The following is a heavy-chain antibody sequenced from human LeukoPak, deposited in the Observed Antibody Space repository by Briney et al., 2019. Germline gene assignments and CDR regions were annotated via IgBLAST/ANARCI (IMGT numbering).Heavy chain of an antibody. CDR2: INHSGST. Sequence: PSETLSLTCAVYGGSFSGYYWSWIRQPPGKGLEWIGEINHSGSTNYNPSLKSRVTISVDTSKNQFSLKLSSVTAADTAVYYCARGHRQQRYYYGPTGHESGFDPWGQGTLVTVSS. V-gene: IGHV4-34*01. D-gene: IGHD3-10*01. J-gene: IGHJ5*02. CDR1: GGSFSGYY. CDR3: ARGHRQQRYYYGPTGHESGFDP.